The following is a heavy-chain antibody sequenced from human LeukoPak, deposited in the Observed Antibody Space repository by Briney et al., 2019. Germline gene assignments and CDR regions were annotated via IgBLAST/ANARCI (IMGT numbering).Heavy chain of an antibody. V-gene: IGHV3-7*01. J-gene: IGHJ5*02. CDR1: GFTFSSYW. CDR3: ARARRDCSSTSCYTSLWFDP. Sequence: GGSLRLSCAASGFTFSSYWMSWVRQAPGKGLEWVANIKQDGSEKYYVDSVKGRFTISRDNAKNSLYLQMNSLRAEDTAVYYCARARRDCSSTSCYTSLWFDPWGQGTLVTVSS. CDR2: IKQDGSEK. D-gene: IGHD2-2*02.